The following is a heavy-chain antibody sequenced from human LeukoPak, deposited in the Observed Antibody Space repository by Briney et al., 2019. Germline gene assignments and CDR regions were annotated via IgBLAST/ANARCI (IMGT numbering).Heavy chain of an antibody. CDR1: GYTFTAFY. J-gene: IGHJ4*02. CDR2: TNPNSGGT. Sequence: ASVKVSCKASGYTFTAFYIHWVRQAPGQGLEWMGWTNPNSGGTNYAQKFQGTVTLTRDTSTSTVYMELSGLTSDDTAVYYCARGYCDTNDCPPGAYWGQGALVTVSS. CDR3: ARGYCDTNDCPPGAY. D-gene: IGHD3-9*01. V-gene: IGHV1-2*02.